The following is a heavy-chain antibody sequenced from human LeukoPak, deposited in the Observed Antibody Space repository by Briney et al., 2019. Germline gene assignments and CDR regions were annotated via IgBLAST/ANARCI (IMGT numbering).Heavy chain of an antibody. Sequence: SETLSLTCTVSGGSISSYYWSRIRQPPGKGLEWIGYIYYSGSTNYNPSLKSRVTISVDTSKNQFSLKLSSVTAADTAMYYCAKSRDGYNLGHFDYWGQGTLVTVSS. J-gene: IGHJ4*02. CDR2: IYYSGST. V-gene: IGHV4-59*01. CDR3: AKSRDGYNLGHFDY. CDR1: GGSISSYY. D-gene: IGHD5-24*01.